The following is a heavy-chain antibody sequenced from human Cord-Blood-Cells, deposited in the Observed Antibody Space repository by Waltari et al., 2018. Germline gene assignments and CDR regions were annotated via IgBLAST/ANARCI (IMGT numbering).Heavy chain of an antibody. CDR1: GGSIRSYS. J-gene: IGHJ4*02. CDR2: IYYSGST. Sequence: QVQLQESGPGLVKPSETLSLTCTVSGGSIRSYSWRCIRQPPGKGLEWSGYIYYSGSTNYNPSRKSRVTISVDTSKNQFSLKLSSVTAADTAMYYCARGAEGMSWYVDYWGQGTLVTVSS. CDR3: ARGAEGMSWYVDY. D-gene: IGHD6-13*01. V-gene: IGHV4-59*01.